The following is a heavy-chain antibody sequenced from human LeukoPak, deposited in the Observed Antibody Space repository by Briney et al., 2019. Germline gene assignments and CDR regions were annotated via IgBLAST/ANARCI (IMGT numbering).Heavy chain of an antibody. CDR3: AKGGYYYDSSGYYFDY. D-gene: IGHD3-22*01. CDR2: ISYDGSNK. V-gene: IGHV3-30*18. Sequence: GRSLRLSCAASGFTFSSYGMHWVRQAPGKGLEWVAVISYDGSNKYYADSVKGRFTISRENSKNTLYLQMNSLRAEDTAVYYCAKGGYYYDSSGYYFDYWGQGTLVTVSS. CDR1: GFTFSSYG. J-gene: IGHJ4*02.